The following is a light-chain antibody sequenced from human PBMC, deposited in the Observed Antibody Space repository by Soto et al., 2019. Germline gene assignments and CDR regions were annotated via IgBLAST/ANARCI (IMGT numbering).Light chain of an antibody. CDR2: DVT. V-gene: IGLV2-14*01. J-gene: IGLJ1*01. CDR1: SSDVGGYNS. CDR3: SSFTSSMTNV. Sequence: QSVLTQPASVSGSPGQSITISCTGTSSDVGGYNSVSWYQQHPGKAPKLILYDVTDRPSGVSYRFSGSKSGNTASLTISGLQAADEADSFCSSFTSSMTNVFGRGTKVTVL.